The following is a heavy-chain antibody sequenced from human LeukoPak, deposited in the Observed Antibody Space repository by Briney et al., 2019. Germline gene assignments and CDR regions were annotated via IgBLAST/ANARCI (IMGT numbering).Heavy chain of an antibody. CDR1: GAPIVRDY. Sequence: PSETLSLTCTVSGAPIVRDYWSWVRQPPGTGLQWIGYVYETGSRNYNPSLERRVSISLDRSKNQFSLRLDSVTAADTAMYYCAREHRGRDGYTLDYWGQGILVTVSS. CDR3: AREHRGRDGYTLDY. V-gene: IGHV4-59*12. D-gene: IGHD5-24*01. J-gene: IGHJ4*02. CDR2: VYETGSR.